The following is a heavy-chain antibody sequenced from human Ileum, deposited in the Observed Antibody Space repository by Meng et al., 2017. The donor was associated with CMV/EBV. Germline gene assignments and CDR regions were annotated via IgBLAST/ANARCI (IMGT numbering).Heavy chain of an antibody. CDR3: ARASPQRRFLSY. CDR2: ISHVGDT. Sequence: GQLQQWGAGLLTPSENLALRAAFYSGDFSEYKWTWIRQPQGKGLEWIGEISHVGDTNYNPSLRGRVTISVDMSKKQFSLNLASVTAADTAIYYCARASPQRRFLSYWGQGTLVTVSS. V-gene: IGHV4-34*01. CDR1: SGDFSEYK. D-gene: IGHD3-3*01. J-gene: IGHJ4*02.